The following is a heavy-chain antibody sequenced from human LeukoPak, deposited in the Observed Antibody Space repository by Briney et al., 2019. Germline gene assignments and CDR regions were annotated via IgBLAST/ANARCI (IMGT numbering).Heavy chain of an antibody. J-gene: IGHJ6*03. CDR3: VRGIVVVAQLGYYFYYMDV. CDR1: GGSISYYY. V-gene: IGHV4-4*07. Sequence: SETLSLTCTVSGGSISYYYWNWIRQPAGKGLEWIGRIYTSGSTNYNPSLKSRVTISVDTSKNQFSLKLSSVTAADTAVYYCVRGIVVVAQLGYYFYYMDVWGKGTTVTISS. D-gene: IGHD2-15*01. CDR2: IYTSGST.